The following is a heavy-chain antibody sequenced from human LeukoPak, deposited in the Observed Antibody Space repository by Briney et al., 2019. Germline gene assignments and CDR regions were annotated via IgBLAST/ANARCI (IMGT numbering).Heavy chain of an antibody. CDR1: GFTFSSYE. Sequence: PGGSLRLXCAASGFTFSSYEMNWVRLAPGKGLQWISYIRSGGTTIYYADSVKGRFTISRDDAENSLYLQMNSLRAEDTAVYYCARDKGSDGIDFWGQGTLVTVSS. D-gene: IGHD1-26*01. CDR3: ARDKGSDGIDF. J-gene: IGHJ4*02. V-gene: IGHV3-48*03. CDR2: IRSGGTTI.